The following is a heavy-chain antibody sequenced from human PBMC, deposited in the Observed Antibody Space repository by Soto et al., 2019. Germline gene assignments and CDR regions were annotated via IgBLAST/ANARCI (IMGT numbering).Heavy chain of an antibody. J-gene: IGHJ6*02. CDR3: ARAHCSSTSCYTFAYYHGMDD. Sequence: SQTLSLTCAISGDSVSSNSAAWNWIRQSPSRGLEWLGRTYYRSKWYNDYAVSVKSRITINPDTSKNQFSLQLNSVTPEDTAVYYCARAHCSSTSCYTFAYYHGMDDWGQRTTVTVSS. V-gene: IGHV6-1*01. CDR1: GDSVSSNSAA. CDR2: TYYRSKWYN. D-gene: IGHD2-2*02.